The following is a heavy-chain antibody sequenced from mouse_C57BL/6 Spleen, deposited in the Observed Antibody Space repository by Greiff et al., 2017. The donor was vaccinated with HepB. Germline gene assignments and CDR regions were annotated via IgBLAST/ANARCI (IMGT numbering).Heavy chain of an antibody. D-gene: IGHD1-1*01. CDR3: ARCMYYYGGETPFDY. V-gene: IGHV1-18*01. J-gene: IGHJ2*01. CDR2: INPNNGGT. Sequence: EFHLQQSGPELVKPGASVKIPCKASGYTFTDYNMDWVKQSHGKSLEWIGDINPNNGGTIYNQKFKGRATLTVDKSSSTDYMELRSLTSEDTAVYYCARCMYYYGGETPFDYWGQGTTLTVSS. CDR1: GYTFTDYN.